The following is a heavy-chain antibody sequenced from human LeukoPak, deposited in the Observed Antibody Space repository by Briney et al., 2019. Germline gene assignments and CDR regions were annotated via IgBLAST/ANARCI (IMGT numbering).Heavy chain of an antibody. D-gene: IGHD1-26*01. CDR3: ARDGGSYAFDY. CDR2: IYYSGST. Sequence: MASETLSLTCTVSGGSISSGGYYWSWIRQHPGKGLEWIGYIYYSGSTYYNPSLKSRVTISVDTSKNQFSLKLSSVTAADTAVYYCARDGGSYAFDYWGQGTLVTVSS. J-gene: IGHJ4*02. CDR1: GGSISSGGYY. V-gene: IGHV4-31*03.